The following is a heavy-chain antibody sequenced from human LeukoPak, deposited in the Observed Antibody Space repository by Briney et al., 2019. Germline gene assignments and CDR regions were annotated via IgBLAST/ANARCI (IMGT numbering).Heavy chain of an antibody. CDR3: AKAVERGYSYGYYFDY. CDR1: GFTFDDYA. CDR2: ISWNSGSI. D-gene: IGHD5-18*01. J-gene: IGHJ4*02. Sequence: PGGSLRLSCAASGFTFDDYAMHWVRQAPGKGLEWVSGISWNSGSIGYADSVKGRFTISRDNAKNSLYLQMNSLRAEDMALYYYAKAVERGYSYGYYFDYWGQGTLVTVSS. V-gene: IGHV3-9*03.